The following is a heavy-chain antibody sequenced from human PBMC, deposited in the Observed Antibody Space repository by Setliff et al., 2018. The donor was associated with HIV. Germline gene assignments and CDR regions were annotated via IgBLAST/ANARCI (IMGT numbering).Heavy chain of an antibody. V-gene: IGHV4-59*12. J-gene: IGHJ1*01. CDR1: AGSISSYY. D-gene: IGHD3-22*01. CDR3: VREYSGVTRDISGYYRDEYFQH. CDR2: IYYSGST. Sequence: SETLSLTCTVSAGSISSYYWSWIRQPPGKGLEWIGYIYYSGSTNYNPSLKSRVTISVDTSKNQFSLKLRSVTAADMAVYYCVREYSGVTRDISGYYRDEYFQH.